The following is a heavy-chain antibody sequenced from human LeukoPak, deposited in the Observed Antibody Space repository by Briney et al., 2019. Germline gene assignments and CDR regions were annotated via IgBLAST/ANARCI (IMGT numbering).Heavy chain of an antibody. CDR3: AREAYSTSSFDY. D-gene: IGHD6-6*01. Sequence: ASVKVSCKSSGYTFTGYYMHWVRQAPGQGLEWMGWINSNSGGTNYAQKFQGRVSMTRETSSLTAYMKLSRLRSDDTAGYYCAREAYSTSSFDYWGQGTLVTVSS. CDR1: GYTFTGYY. CDR2: INSNSGGT. J-gene: IGHJ4*02. V-gene: IGHV1-2*02.